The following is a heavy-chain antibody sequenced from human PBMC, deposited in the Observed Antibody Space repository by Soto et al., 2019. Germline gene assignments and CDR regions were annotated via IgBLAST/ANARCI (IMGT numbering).Heavy chain of an antibody. J-gene: IGHJ4*02. Sequence: PSQTLSLTCTVSGGSISSGGYYCSLIRQHPGKGLEWIGYIYYSGRTYYNPSLKSRVTISVDTSKNQFSLKLTSVTAADTAVYYCARVRGGGPFDDWGQGTLVTVSS. D-gene: IGHD1-26*01. V-gene: IGHV4-31*03. CDR1: GGSISSGGYY. CDR2: IYYSGRT. CDR3: ARVRGGGPFDD.